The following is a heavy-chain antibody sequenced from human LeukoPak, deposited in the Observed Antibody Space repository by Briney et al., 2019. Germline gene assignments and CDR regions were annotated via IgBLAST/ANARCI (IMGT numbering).Heavy chain of an antibody. D-gene: IGHD3-10*01. CDR2: IYYSGST. Sequence: SIYYSGSTYYNPSLKSRVTISVDTSKNQFSLKLSSVTAADTAVYYCAREQTSSGLANFDYWGQGTLVTVSS. J-gene: IGHJ4*02. V-gene: IGHV4-39*07. CDR3: AREQTSSGLANFDY.